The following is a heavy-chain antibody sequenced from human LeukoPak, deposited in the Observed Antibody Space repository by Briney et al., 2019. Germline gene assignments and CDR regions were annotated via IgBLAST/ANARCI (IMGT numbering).Heavy chain of an antibody. CDR1: GFTFSAFG. D-gene: IGHD3-9*01. Sequence: PGGSLRLSCAASGFTFSAFGMNWGRQAPGKGLEWVSTITKTGDSTYYVDSVKGRFTISRDNSKTTLYLQMNSLRAEDTAKYYCTKDYCGKFCSAVWGQGTTVTVSS. V-gene: IGHV3-23*01. J-gene: IGHJ6*02. CDR3: TKDYCGKFCSAV. CDR2: ITKTGDST.